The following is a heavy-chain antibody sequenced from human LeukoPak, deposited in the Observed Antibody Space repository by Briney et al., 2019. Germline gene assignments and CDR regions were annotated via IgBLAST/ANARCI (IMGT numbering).Heavy chain of an antibody. Sequence: SVKVSCKASGGTFSGYTVVWVRQAPGQGLEWMGTIIPLLGTENFAQKFQGRVIITADESTSTAYMELSSLRSEDTAVYYCARSKDIVVVPAASVVYNWFDPWGQGTLVTVSS. CDR3: ARSKDIVVVPAASVVYNWFDP. CDR1: GGTFSGYT. D-gene: IGHD2-2*01. V-gene: IGHV1-69*08. J-gene: IGHJ5*02. CDR2: IIPLLGTE.